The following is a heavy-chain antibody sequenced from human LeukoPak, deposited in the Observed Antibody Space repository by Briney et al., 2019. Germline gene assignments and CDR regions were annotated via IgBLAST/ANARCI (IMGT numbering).Heavy chain of an antibody. D-gene: IGHD3-22*01. J-gene: IGHJ5*02. CDR3: ARRSGYYLKSDNWFDP. CDR1: VGSISSYY. V-gene: IGHV4-59*08. Sequence: SETLSLTCTVSVGSISSYYWSWIRQPPGKGLEWMGYIYYSGSTNYNPSLKSRVTISVDTSKNQFSLKLSSVTAADTAVYYCARRSGYYLKSDNWFDPWGQGTLVTVSS. CDR2: IYYSGST.